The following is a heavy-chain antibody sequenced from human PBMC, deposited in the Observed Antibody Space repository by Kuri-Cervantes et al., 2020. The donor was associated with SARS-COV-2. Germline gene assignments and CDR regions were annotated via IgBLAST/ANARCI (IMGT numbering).Heavy chain of an antibody. CDR2: VRRDGSNY. CDR1: GFSFSYYG. D-gene: IGHD3-22*01. J-gene: IGHJ5*02. CDR3: AKDYYGNWFDP. Sequence: LSCAASGFSFSYYGMHWVRQAPGKGLEWVGFVRRDGSNYYYADSVKCRFTISRDNSKNTLYLQMNSLRAEDTAVYYCAKDYYGNWFDPWGQGTLVTVSS. V-gene: IGHV3-30*02.